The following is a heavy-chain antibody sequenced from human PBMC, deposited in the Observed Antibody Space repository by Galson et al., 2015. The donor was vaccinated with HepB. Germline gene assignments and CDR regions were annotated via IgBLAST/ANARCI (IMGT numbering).Heavy chain of an antibody. J-gene: IGHJ4*02. CDR1: GFTFSSYS. D-gene: IGHD6-13*01. CDR2: ISSSSSTI. Sequence: SLRLSCAASGFTFSSYSMNWVRQAPGKGLEWVSYISSSSSTIYYADSVKGRFTISRDNAKNSLYLQMNSLRAEDTAVYYCARDPAAGNFDYWGQGTLVTVSS. CDR3: ARDPAAGNFDY. V-gene: IGHV3-48*01.